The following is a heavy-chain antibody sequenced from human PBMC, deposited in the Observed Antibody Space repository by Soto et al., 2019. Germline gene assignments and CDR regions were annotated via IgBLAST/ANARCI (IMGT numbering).Heavy chain of an antibody. CDR1: GFPFSDYY. CDR2: ISPKSTYR. Sequence: GGSLRLSCPTSGFPFSDYYMSWIRQAPGKGLEWLSHISPKSTYRNYADSVKGRFTISRDNTKSSLFLQMNSLGVEDTAVYYCVRGGGGGLFEHWGQGXLVTVSS. CDR3: VRGGGGGLFEH. D-gene: IGHD2-21*01. V-gene: IGHV3-11*06. J-gene: IGHJ4*02.